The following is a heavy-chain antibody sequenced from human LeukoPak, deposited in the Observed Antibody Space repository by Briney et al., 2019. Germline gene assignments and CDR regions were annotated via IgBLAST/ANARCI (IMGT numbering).Heavy chain of an antibody. CDR1: GFTFSNNA. V-gene: IGHV3-23*01. CDR3: AKVLNYYGSGSYTLDY. D-gene: IGHD3-10*01. Sequence: GGSLRLSCAASGFTFSNNAMSWVRQAPGKGLEWVSSISDNDAYYADSVKGRFTISRDNSKSTLYLRMDSLRAEDTAVYYCAKVLNYYGSGSYTLDYWGQGTLVTVSS. J-gene: IGHJ4*02. CDR2: ISDNDA.